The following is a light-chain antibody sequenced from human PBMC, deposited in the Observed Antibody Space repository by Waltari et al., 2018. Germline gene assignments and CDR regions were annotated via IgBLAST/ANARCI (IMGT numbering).Light chain of an antibody. V-gene: IGKV3-20*01. CDR3: QQYGTLPAT. CDR1: QSVGSSS. CDR2: RAS. J-gene: IGKJ1*01. Sequence: DIVLTQSPGTASLSPGERVTLSCRASQSVGSSSLAWYQQKPGQAPRLVIYRASRRATGITDRFSGSGSGTDFSLTISRLEPEDFAVYYCQQYGTLPATFGQGTKVEIK.